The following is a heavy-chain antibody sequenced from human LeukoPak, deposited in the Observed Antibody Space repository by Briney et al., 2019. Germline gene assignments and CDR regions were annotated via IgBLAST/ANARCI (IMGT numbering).Heavy chain of an antibody. Sequence: GGSLRLSWAASGXTFSNYYLNWVRQAPGKGLEWVSSISGSSSYIYYADSVKGRFTISRDNAKNSLYLQMNSLRAEDTAVYYCARDVYYYDSSGFDPWGQGTLVTVSS. CDR3: ARDVYYYDSSGFDP. J-gene: IGHJ5*02. V-gene: IGHV3-21*01. CDR1: GXTFSNYY. CDR2: ISGSSSYI. D-gene: IGHD3-22*01.